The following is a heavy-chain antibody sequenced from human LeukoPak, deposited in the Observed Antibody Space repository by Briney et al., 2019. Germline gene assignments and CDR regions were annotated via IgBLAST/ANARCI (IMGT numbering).Heavy chain of an antibody. V-gene: IGHV4-38-2*02. CDR1: GYSISSGYY. Sequence: PSETLSLTCTVSGYSISSGYYWGWIRQPPGKGLEWIGSIYHSGSTYYNPSLKSRVTISVDTSKNQFSLKLSSVTAADTAVYYCARERRGSYYSIGYWGQGTLVTVSS. D-gene: IGHD1-26*01. CDR2: IYHSGST. J-gene: IGHJ4*02. CDR3: ARERRGSYYSIGY.